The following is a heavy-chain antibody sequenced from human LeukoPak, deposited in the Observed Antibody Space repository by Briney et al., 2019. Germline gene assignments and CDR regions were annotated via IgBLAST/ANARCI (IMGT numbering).Heavy chain of an antibody. J-gene: IGHJ6*03. V-gene: IGHV7-4-1*02. CDR3: AREGAYYDILTGYRYYYYYMDV. D-gene: IGHD3-9*01. CDR1: GYTFTSYA. CDR2: INTNTGNP. Sequence: ASVKVSCKASGYTFTSYAMNWVRQAPGQGLEWMGWINTNTGNPTYAQGFTGPFVFSLDTSVSTAYLQISSLKAEDTAVYYCAREGAYYDILTGYRYYYYYMDVWGKGTTVTVSS.